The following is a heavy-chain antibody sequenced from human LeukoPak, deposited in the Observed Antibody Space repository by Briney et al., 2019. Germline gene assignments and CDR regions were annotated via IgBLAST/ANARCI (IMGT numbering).Heavy chain of an antibody. D-gene: IGHD6-6*01. CDR2: IYYSGST. Sequence: SETLSLTCTVSGGSISSSSYYWGWIRQPPGKGLEWIGSIYYSGSTYYNPSLKSRVTISVDTSKNQFSLKLSSMTAADTAVYYCASLGEVVFGMDVWGQGTTVTVSS. V-gene: IGHV4-39*01. CDR1: GGSISSSSYY. CDR3: ASLGEVVFGMDV. J-gene: IGHJ6*02.